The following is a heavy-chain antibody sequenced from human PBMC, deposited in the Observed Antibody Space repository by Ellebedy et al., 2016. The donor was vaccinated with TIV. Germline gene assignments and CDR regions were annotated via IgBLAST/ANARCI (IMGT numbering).Heavy chain of an antibody. CDR2: IYYSGST. V-gene: IGHV4-59*12. J-gene: IGHJ6*03. CDR3: ARGRGTVVTPYYMDV. Sequence: SETLSLTXTVSGGSISSYYWSWIRQPPGKGLEWIGYIYYSGSTNYNPSLKSRVTISVDTSKNQFSLKLSSVTAADTAVYYCARGRGTVVTPYYMDVWGKGTTVTVSS. D-gene: IGHD4-23*01. CDR1: GGSISSYY.